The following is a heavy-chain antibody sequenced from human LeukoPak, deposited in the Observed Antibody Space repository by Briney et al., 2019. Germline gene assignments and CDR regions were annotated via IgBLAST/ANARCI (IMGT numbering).Heavy chain of an antibody. V-gene: IGHV3-21*01. D-gene: IGHD3-22*01. Sequence: GGSLRLSCAASGFTFSTHSMNWVRQAPGKGLEWVSSISSSSSYIYYADSVKGRFTISRDNAKKSLYLQMNSLRAEDTALYYCAKLPRSSGLPSSWAQGTLVTVSS. CDR3: AKLPRSSGLPSS. CDR2: ISSSSSYI. CDR1: GFTFSTHS. J-gene: IGHJ5*02.